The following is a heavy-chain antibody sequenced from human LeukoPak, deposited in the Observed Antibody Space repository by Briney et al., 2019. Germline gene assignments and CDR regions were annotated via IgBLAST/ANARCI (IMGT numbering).Heavy chain of an antibody. D-gene: IGHD3-10*01. J-gene: IGHJ3*02. CDR3: AKDFLRITMVRGVIITSAFDI. CDR1: GFTFSSYG. CDR2: ISYDGSNK. Sequence: PGGSLRLSCAASGFTFSSYGMHWVRQAPGKGLEWVAVISYDGSNKYYADSVKGRLTISRDNSKNTLYLQMNSLRAEDTAVYYCAKDFLRITMVRGVIITSAFDIWGQGTMVTVSS. V-gene: IGHV3-30*18.